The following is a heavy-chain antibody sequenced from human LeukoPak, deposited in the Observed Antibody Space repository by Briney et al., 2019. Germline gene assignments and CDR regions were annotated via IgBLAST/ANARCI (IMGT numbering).Heavy chain of an antibody. CDR3: AADLGYCSGGSCYPGSTIDY. CDR1: GFTFSDYY. J-gene: IGHJ4*02. V-gene: IGHV3-11*05. CDR2: ISSSSSYT. D-gene: IGHD2-15*01. Sequence: GGSLRLSCAASGFTFSDYYMSWIRQAPGKGLEWVSYISSSSSYTNYADSVKGRFTISRDNAKNSLYLQMNSLRAEDTAVYYCAADLGYCSGGSCYPGSTIDYWGQGTLVTVSS.